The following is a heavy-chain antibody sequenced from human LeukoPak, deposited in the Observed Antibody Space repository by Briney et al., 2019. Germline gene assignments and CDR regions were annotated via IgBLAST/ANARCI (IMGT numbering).Heavy chain of an antibody. J-gene: IGHJ6*03. V-gene: IGHV3-11*04. Sequence: GGSLRLSCAASGFTFSNAWMSCVRQAPGKGPEWVSYISSSGSTIYYADSVKGRFTISRDNAKNSLYLQMNSLRAEDTAVYYCAREGYYYDSSGYYYYYYYMDVWGKGTTVTISS. CDR2: ISSSGSTI. D-gene: IGHD3-22*01. CDR1: GFTFSNAW. CDR3: AREGYYYDSSGYYYYYYYMDV.